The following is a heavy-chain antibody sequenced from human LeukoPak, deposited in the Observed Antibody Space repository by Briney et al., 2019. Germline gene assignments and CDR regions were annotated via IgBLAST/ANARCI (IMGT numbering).Heavy chain of an antibody. V-gene: IGHV3-7*05. CDR1: GFTYSSYW. CDR3: ARYGYSGSYRDNAFDI. CDR2: IKQDGSEK. J-gene: IGHJ3*02. D-gene: IGHD1-26*01. Sequence: GGSLRLSCEASGFTYSSYWLNWVRQAPGKGLEWVANIKQDGSEKYYVDSVKGRFTISRDNAKNSLYLQMNSLRAEDTAVYDWARYGYSGSYRDNAFDIWGQGTMVTVSS.